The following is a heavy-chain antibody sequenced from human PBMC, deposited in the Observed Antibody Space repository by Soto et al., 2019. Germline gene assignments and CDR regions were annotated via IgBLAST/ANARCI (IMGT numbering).Heavy chain of an antibody. CDR1: GFTFSSYG. CDR2: IWYDGSNK. V-gene: IGHV3-33*01. CDR3: ARGAVAGTAPGNY. D-gene: IGHD6-19*01. Sequence: QVQLVESGGGVVQPGRSLRLSCAASGFTFSSYGMHWVRQAPGKGLEWVAAIWYDGSNKYYADSVKGRFTISRDNSKNTLYLQMNSLRAEDTAVYYCARGAVAGTAPGNYWGQGTLVTVSS. J-gene: IGHJ4*02.